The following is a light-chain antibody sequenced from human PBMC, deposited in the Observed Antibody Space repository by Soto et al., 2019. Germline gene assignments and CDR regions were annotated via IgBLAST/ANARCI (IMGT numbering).Light chain of an antibody. Sequence: EILMTQSPATLSVSPGERATLSCRASQSVSSDLAWYLQKPGQAPSLLVYAASTRATGMPARFSGSGSGTEFTLTISSLQSEDFAVYYCQQYNNWPHTFGQGTKLEIK. CDR3: QQYNNWPHT. V-gene: IGKV3-15*01. J-gene: IGKJ2*01. CDR1: QSVSSD. CDR2: AAS.